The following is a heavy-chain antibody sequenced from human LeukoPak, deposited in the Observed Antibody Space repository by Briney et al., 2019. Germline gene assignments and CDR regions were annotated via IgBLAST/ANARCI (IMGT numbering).Heavy chain of an antibody. V-gene: IGHV4-34*01. D-gene: IGHD3-22*01. Sequence: SETLSLTCAVYGGSFSGYYWSWIRQPPGKGLEWSGEINHSGSTNYNPSLKSRVTISVDTSKNQFSLKLSSVTAADTAVYYCARYDSSGYYVFDYWGQGTLVTVSS. CDR2: INHSGST. CDR3: ARYDSSGYYVFDY. J-gene: IGHJ4*02. CDR1: GGSFSGYY.